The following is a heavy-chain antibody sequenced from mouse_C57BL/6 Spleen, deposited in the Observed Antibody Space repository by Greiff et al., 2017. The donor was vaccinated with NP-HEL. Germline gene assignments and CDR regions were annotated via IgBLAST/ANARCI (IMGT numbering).Heavy chain of an antibody. V-gene: IGHV2-6-1*01. CDR2: IWSDGST. J-gene: IGHJ2*01. CDR3: ARHNDGYYYFDY. D-gene: IGHD2-3*01. CDR1: GFSLTSYG. Sequence: QVQLKQSGPGLVAPSQSLSITCTVSGFSLTSYGVHWVRQPPGKGLEWLVVIWSDGSTTYNSALKSRLSISKDNSKSQVFLKMNSLQTDDTAMYYCARHNDGYYYFDYWGQGTTLTVSS.